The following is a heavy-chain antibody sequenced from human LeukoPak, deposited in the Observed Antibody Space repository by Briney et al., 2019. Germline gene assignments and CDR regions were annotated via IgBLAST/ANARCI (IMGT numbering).Heavy chain of an antibody. CDR1: GFTFSSYS. D-gene: IGHD5-12*01. J-gene: IGHJ4*02. Sequence: GGSLRLSCAASGFTFSSYSMCWVRQASGKGLEWVTVISYDGSNKYYADSVKGRFTISRDNSKNTLYLQMNSLRAEDTAVYYCARGALEYSGFDQTSDYWAQGTLVTVSS. CDR2: ISYDGSNK. V-gene: IGHV3-30-3*01. CDR3: ARGALEYSGFDQTSDY.